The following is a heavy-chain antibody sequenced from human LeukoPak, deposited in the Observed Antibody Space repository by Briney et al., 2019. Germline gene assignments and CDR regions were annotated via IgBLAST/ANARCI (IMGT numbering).Heavy chain of an antibody. CDR2: INPNSGAT. V-gene: IGHV1-2*02. CDR3: ARTSAGGPV. D-gene: IGHD6-13*01. J-gene: IGHJ4*02. CDR1: GYTSIVYY. Sequence: GASVKVSCKASGYTSIVYYMHWVRQAPGQGLEWMGWINPNSGATNYAQKFEGRVTMTRDTSISTAYMELSRLTSDDTAVYYCARTSAGGPVWGQGTLVSVSS.